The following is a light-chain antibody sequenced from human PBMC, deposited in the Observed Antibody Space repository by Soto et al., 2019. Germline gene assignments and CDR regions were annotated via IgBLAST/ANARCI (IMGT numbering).Light chain of an antibody. Sequence: QSVLTQPPSASGSPGQSVTISCTGTSSDVGGYNYVSWYQQHPGKAPKLMIYEVSKRPSGVPDRFSGSKSGNTASLTVSGLQPDDEADYYCSSYAASNDLGVFGTGTKVTVL. V-gene: IGLV2-8*01. CDR3: SSYAASNDLGV. CDR2: EVS. CDR1: SSDVGGYNY. J-gene: IGLJ1*01.